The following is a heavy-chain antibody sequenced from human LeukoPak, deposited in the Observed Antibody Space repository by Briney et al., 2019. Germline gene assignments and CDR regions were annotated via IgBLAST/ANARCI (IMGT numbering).Heavy chain of an antibody. CDR3: ARHIHSSSSPADY. CDR1: GSSFTSYW. CDR2: IYPGDSDT. J-gene: IGHJ4*02. V-gene: IGHV5-51*01. Sequence: GASLQISCQGSGSSFTSYWIGWVRQLPGKGLEWMGIIYPGDSDTRYSPSFQGQVTISADKSISTAYLQWSSLKASDTAVYYCARHIHSSSSPADYWGQGTLVTVSS. D-gene: IGHD6-6*01.